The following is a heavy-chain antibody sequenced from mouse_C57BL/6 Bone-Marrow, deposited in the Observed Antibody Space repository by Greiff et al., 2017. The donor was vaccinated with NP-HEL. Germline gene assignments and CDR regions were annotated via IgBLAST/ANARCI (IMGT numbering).Heavy chain of an antibody. J-gene: IGHJ2*01. CDR1: GYSFTGYY. CDR2: INPSTGGT. V-gene: IGHV1-42*01. CDR3: AGEAYSYGFDY. D-gene: IGHD1-1*01. Sequence: EVQLQQSGPELVKPGASVKISCKASGYSFTGYYMNWVKQSPEKSLEWIGEINPSTGGTTYTQKFKDKATLTVDKSSSTAYMQLKSLTSEGSAVYYCAGEAYSYGFDYWGQGTTLTVSA.